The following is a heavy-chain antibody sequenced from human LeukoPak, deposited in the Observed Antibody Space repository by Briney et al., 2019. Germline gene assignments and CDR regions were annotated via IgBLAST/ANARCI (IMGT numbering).Heavy chain of an antibody. V-gene: IGHV1-2*02. Sequence: GASVKVSCKASGYTFTGYYMHWVRQAPGQGLEWMGWINPNSGGTNYAQKFQGRVTMTGDTSISTAYMELSRLRSDDTAVYCCARLYSYGYYFDYWGQGTLVTVSS. CDR1: GYTFTGYY. CDR2: INPNSGGT. CDR3: ARLYSYGYYFDY. D-gene: IGHD5-18*01. J-gene: IGHJ4*02.